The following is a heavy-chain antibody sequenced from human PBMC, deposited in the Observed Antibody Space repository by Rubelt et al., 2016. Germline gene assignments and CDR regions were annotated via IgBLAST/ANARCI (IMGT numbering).Heavy chain of an antibody. D-gene: IGHD6-19*01. Sequence: GEGLEWVAVISYDGSNKYYADSVKGRFTISRDNSKNTLYLQMNSLRAEDTAVYYCASDPQYSSRWYYFDYWGQGTLVTVSS. CDR2: ISYDGSNK. CDR3: ASDPQYSSRWYYFDY. J-gene: IGHJ4*02. V-gene: IGHV3-30*04.